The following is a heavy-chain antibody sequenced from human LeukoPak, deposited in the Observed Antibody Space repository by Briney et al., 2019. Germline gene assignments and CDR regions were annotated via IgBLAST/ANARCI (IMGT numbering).Heavy chain of an antibody. J-gene: IGHJ4*02. CDR3: ARQIPESGYYAYFDN. CDR2: IYYSGST. V-gene: IGHV4-61*05. CDR1: GGSISSSSYY. Sequence: PSETLSLTCTVSGGSISSSSYYWGWIRQPPGKGLEWIGYIYYSGSTNYNPSLKSRVTISLDTFENQFSLKLSSVTAADTAVYYCARQIPESGYYAYFDNWGQGTLVTVSS. D-gene: IGHD3-3*01.